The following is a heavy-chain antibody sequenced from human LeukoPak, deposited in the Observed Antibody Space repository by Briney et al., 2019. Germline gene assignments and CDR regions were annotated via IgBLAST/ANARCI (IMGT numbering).Heavy chain of an antibody. V-gene: IGHV3-48*03. CDR2: LSSSGSAF. J-gene: IGHJ4*02. CDR1: GFTFRSYE. CDR3: ARSARLMKGVVEVTALDD. Sequence: GGSLRLSCEDSGFTFRSYEMNWVRQAPGKGLEWIAYLSSSGSAFSYADSVKGRFTIARDNAKNSVYLEMNSLRADDTAVDYCARSARLMKGVVEVTALDDWGQGTLVTVSS. D-gene: IGHD3-3*01.